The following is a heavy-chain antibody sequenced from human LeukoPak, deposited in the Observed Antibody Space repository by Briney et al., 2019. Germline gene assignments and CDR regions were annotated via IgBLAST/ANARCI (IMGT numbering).Heavy chain of an antibody. CDR2: IHTSGST. J-gene: IGHJ4*02. CDR1: GDSISSSY. Sequence: SETLSLTCTVSGDSISSSYWGWIRQPAGKGLEWIGRIHTSGSTYYSPSLKSRVTMSVDTSTNQFSLKLSSVTAADTAMYYCARVGLGRGLDYWGQGTLVTVPS. D-gene: IGHD6-19*01. CDR3: ARVGLGRGLDY. V-gene: IGHV4-4*07.